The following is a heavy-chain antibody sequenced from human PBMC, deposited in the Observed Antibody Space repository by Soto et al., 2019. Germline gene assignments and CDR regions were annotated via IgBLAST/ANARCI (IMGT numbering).Heavy chain of an antibody. Sequence: QVQLQESGPGLVKPSQTLSLTCTVSGASVNSGGYYWSWVRQVPGKGPEWIGYIYFSGNTYYNPSFESRITMSLDTSQNQFSLKLSSVIAADTAMYYCASGDAWGAILASWGPGTLVTVS. CDR2: IYFSGNT. CDR1: GASVNSGGYY. V-gene: IGHV4-31*03. D-gene: IGHD4-17*01. J-gene: IGHJ4*02. CDR3: ASGDAWGAILAS.